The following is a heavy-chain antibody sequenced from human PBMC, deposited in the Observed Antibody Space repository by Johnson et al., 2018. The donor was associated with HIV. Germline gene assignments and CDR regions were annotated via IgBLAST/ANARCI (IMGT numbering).Heavy chain of an antibody. CDR3: TTGPTDAFDI. CDR2: IWYDGSNK. V-gene: IGHV3-33*01. J-gene: IGHJ3*02. CDR1: GFTFSSYG. D-gene: IGHD1-14*01. Sequence: VQLVESGGGVVPPGRSLRLSCAASGFTFSSYGMHWVRQAPGKGLEWGAVIWYDGSNKYYADSVKGRFTISRDNSKNTLYLQMNSRKTEDTAVYYCTTGPTDAFDIWGQGTMVTVSS.